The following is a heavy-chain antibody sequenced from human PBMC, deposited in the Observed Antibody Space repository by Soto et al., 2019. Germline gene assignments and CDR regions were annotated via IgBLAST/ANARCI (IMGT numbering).Heavy chain of an antibody. CDR3: ARLYRGAYYFDY. J-gene: IGHJ4*02. CDR2: IYYSGST. CDR1: GGSISSYY. V-gene: IGHV4-59*08. D-gene: IGHD2-15*01. Sequence: PSETLSLTCTVSGGSISSYYWSWIRQPPGKGLEWIGYIYYSGSTNYNPSLKSRVTISVDTSKNQFSLKLSSVTAADTAVYYCARLYRGAYYFDYWGQGTLVTVSS.